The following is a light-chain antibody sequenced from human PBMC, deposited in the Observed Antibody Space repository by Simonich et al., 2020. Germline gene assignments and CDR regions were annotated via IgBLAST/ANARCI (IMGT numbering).Light chain of an antibody. CDR2: KAS. J-gene: IGKJ2*01. V-gene: IGKV1-5*03. CDR3: QQSYSTPYT. CDR1: QSISSW. Sequence: DIQMTQSPSTLSASVGDRVTITCRASQSISSWLAWYQQKPWKAPKLLIYKASSVESGVPSRFSGSGSGTEFTLTISSLQPDDFATYYCQQSYSTPYTFGQGTKLEIK.